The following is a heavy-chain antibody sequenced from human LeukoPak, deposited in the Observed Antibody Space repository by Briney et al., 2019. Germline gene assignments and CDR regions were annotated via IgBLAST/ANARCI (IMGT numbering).Heavy chain of an antibody. V-gene: IGHV4-39*07. D-gene: IGHD4-23*01. CDR3: AKTKPDYGGNSFKALYYFDY. CDR2: IYYSGST. CDR1: GGSISSSGYY. J-gene: IGHJ4*02. Sequence: SGTLSLNCNVSGGSISSSGYYWGWIRQPPGKELEWIASIYYSGSTYYNPSLKSRVTISIDTSKNHFSLKLSSVTAADTAVYYCAKTKPDYGGNSFKALYYFDYWGQGTLVTVSS.